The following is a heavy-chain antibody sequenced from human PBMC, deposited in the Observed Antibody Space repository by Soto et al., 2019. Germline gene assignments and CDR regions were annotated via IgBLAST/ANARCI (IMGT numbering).Heavy chain of an antibody. Sequence: ASVKVSCKASGYTFTSYYMHWVRQAPGQGLEWMGIINPSGGSTSYAQKFQGRVTMTRDTSTSTVYMELSSLRSEDTAVYYCARVYCSGGSCYPNLFDPWGQGTLVTVSS. V-gene: IGHV1-46*01. J-gene: IGHJ5*02. D-gene: IGHD2-15*01. CDR2: INPSGGST. CDR1: GYTFTSYY. CDR3: ARVYCSGGSCYPNLFDP.